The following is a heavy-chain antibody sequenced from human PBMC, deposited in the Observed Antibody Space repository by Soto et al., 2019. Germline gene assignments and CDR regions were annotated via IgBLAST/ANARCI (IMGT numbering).Heavy chain of an antibody. J-gene: IGHJ6*02. CDR3: ARQYSSSIVDVGMDV. Sequence: QVPLVQSGAEVKKPGASVKVSCKASGYTFSSYDINWVRQATGQGLEWMGWMNPNSGNTGYAQKFQGRVTMMRNTSISTSYMELSSLRSDDTAVYYCARQYSSSIVDVGMDVGGQGTTVTVSS. V-gene: IGHV1-8*01. CDR2: MNPNSGNT. CDR1: GYTFSSYD. D-gene: IGHD6-6*01.